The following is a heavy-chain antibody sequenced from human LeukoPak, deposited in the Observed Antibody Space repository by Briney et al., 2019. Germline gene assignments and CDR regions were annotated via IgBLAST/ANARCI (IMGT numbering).Heavy chain of an antibody. J-gene: IGHJ5*02. Sequence: SETLSLTCAVYGGSFSGYYWSWIRQPPGKGLGWIGEVNHSGSTNYNPSLKSRVTISVDTSKNQFSLKLSSVTAADTAVYYCARFYYGSGSYPRPFDPWGQGTLVTVSS. CDR2: VNHSGST. V-gene: IGHV4-34*01. D-gene: IGHD3-10*01. CDR3: ARFYYGSGSYPRPFDP. CDR1: GGSFSGYY.